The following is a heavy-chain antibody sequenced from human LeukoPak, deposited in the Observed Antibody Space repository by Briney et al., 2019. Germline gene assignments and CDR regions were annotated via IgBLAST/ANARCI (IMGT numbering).Heavy chain of an antibody. Sequence: GSLRLSCAASGFTFSSYGMHWVRQAPGKGLEWVTVISYDGSNKYYADSVKGRFTIPRDNSKNTLYLQMNSLRAEDTAVYYCARRPIKYYYYGMDVWGQGTTVTVSS. CDR2: ISYDGSNK. CDR1: GFTFSSYG. J-gene: IGHJ6*02. V-gene: IGHV3-30*03. CDR3: ARRPIKYYYYGMDV.